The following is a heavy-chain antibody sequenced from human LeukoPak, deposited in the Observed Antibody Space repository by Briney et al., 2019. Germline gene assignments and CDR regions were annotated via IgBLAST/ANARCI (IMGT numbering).Heavy chain of an antibody. CDR3: ARDGYYGLVDY. J-gene: IGHJ4*02. D-gene: IGHD1-26*01. Sequence: PSETLSLTCTVSGGSISSYYWSWIRQPPGKGLEWIGYIYYSGSTNYNPSLKSRVTISVDTSKNQFSLKLSSVTAADTAVYYCARDGYYGLVDYWGQGTLVTVSS. V-gene: IGHV4-59*12. CDR2: IYYSGST. CDR1: GGSISSYY.